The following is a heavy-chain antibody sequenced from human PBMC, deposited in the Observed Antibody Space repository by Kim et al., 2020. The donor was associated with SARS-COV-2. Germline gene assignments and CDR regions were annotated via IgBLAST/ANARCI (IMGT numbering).Heavy chain of an antibody. CDR2: IKSKTDGGTT. CDR3: TTDCRGVTGTTRVDY. Sequence: GGSLRLSCAASGFTFSNAWMSWVRQAPGKGLEWVGRIKSKTDGGTTDYAAPVKGRFTISRDDSKNTLYLQMNSLKTEDTAVYYCTTDCRGVTGTTRVDYWGQGTLVTVSS. V-gene: IGHV3-15*01. J-gene: IGHJ4*02. D-gene: IGHD1-20*01. CDR1: GFTFSNAW.